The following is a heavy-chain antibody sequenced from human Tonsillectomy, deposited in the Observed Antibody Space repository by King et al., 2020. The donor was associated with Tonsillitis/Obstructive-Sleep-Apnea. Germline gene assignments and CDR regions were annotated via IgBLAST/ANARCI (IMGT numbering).Heavy chain of an antibody. CDR2: IIPVFGTP. Sequence: QLVQSGAEVKKPGSSVRVSCKPSRGTFNTYPIIWVRQAPGQGLEWMGGIIPVFGTPNYAQKFHGRVTITADESTSTAYMELSSLRSEDTAVYYCARGSRTTDYYYYHYMDVWGKGTTVTVSS. CDR3: ARGSRTTDYYYYHYMDV. V-gene: IGHV1-69*12. D-gene: IGHD4-11*01. J-gene: IGHJ6*03. CDR1: RGTFNTYP.